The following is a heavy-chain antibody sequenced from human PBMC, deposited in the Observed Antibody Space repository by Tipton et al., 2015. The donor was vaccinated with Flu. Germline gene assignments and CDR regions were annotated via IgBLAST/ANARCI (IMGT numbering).Heavy chain of an antibody. V-gene: IGHV4-39*07. CDR1: GGSVSSSDFY. D-gene: IGHD2-15*01. J-gene: IGHJ4*02. CDR2: IFHSGTT. CDR3: TRQVEAATRSSS. Sequence: TLSLTCTVSGGSVSSSDFYWGWVRQPPGKGPEWIGSIFHSGTTYYDLSLQSRVTISLDTSKNQFSLKMKSVTVADTAVYYRTRQVEAATRSSSWGQGTLVTVSS.